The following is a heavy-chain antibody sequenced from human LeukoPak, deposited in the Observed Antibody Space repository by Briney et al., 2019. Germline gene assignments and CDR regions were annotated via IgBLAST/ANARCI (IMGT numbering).Heavy chain of an antibody. CDR1: GGSISSYY. J-gene: IGHJ4*02. V-gene: IGHV4-59*01. CDR3: VRDRSYYFDY. CDR2: IYNSGGT. Sequence: SETLSLTCTVSGGSISSYYWSWIRQPPGKGLEWIGQIYNSGGTHYNPSLKSRVIIPIDTSNNQFSLKVNSVTAADTAVYYCVRDRSYYFDYWGQGTLVTVSS.